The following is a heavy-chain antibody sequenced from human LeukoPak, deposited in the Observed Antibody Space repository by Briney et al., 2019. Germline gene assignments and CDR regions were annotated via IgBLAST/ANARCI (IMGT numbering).Heavy chain of an antibody. CDR2: IYHSGST. Sequence: KPSETLSLTCTVSGYSISSGYYWGWIRQPPGKGLEWIGSIYHSGSTYYNPSLKSRVTISVDTSKNQFSLKLSPVTAADTAVYYCARDNHYDFWSGYYPLYYFDYWGQGTLVTVSS. D-gene: IGHD3-3*01. CDR1: GYSISSGYY. CDR3: ARDNHYDFWSGYYPLYYFDY. V-gene: IGHV4-38-2*02. J-gene: IGHJ4*02.